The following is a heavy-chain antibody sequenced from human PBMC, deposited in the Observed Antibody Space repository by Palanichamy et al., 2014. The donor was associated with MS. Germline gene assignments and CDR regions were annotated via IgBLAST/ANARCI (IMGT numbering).Heavy chain of an antibody. V-gene: IGHV3-30*18. J-gene: IGHJ4*02. CDR3: AKDRGSGWYYGDY. CDR1: GFTFSSYG. CDR2: VSYDGSNK. D-gene: IGHD6-19*01. Sequence: QVQLVESGGGVVQPGRSLRLSCAASGFTFSSYGMHWVRQAPGKGLEWVAVVSYDGSNKYYADSVKGRFTISRDNSKNTLYLQMNSLRTADTAVYYCAKDRGSGWYYGDYWGQGTLVTVSS.